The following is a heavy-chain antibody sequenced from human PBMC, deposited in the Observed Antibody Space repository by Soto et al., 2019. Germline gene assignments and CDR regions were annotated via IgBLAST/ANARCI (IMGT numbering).Heavy chain of an antibody. CDR2: INHSGST. D-gene: IGHD2-15*01. J-gene: IGHJ6*03. CDR1: GGYFSGYY. CDR3: ARRFGSRRYCTGGSCYSGKLSDYYYMDV. V-gene: IGHV4-34*01. Sequence: PSETLSLSCAVYGGYFSGYYWSWIRQPPGKGLEWIGAINHSGSTNYNPSLKSRVTISVDTSKNQFSLKLSSVTAADTAVYYCARRFGSRRYCTGGSCYSGKLSDYYYMDVWGKGTTVTVSS.